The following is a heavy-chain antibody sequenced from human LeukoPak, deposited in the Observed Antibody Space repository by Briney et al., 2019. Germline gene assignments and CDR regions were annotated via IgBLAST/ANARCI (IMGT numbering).Heavy chain of an antibody. V-gene: IGHV1-46*01. J-gene: IGHJ5*02. Sequence: ASVKVSCKASGYTFTSYHMHWVRQAPGQGLEWMGIINPSGGSTSYAQKFQGRVTMTRDTSTSTVYMELSSLRSEDTAVYYCARDACSTTICQAGGNWFDPWGQGTLVIVS. CDR2: INPSGGST. CDR3: ARDACSTTICQAGGNWFDP. D-gene: IGHD2-2*01. CDR1: GYTFTSYH.